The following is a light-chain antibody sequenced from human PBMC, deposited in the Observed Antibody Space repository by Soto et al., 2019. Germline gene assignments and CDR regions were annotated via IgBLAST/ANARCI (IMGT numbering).Light chain of an antibody. Sequence: DIVMTQSPDSLAVSLGERATINCKSSQSVLYSSNNKNYLAWYQQKPGQPPKLLIYWASTRESGVPDRFSGGGSGTDFTLTISSLQAEDGAVYYCQQYYSTPGTFGPGTKVDIK. V-gene: IGKV4-1*01. CDR3: QQYYSTPGT. CDR1: QSVLYSSNNKNY. J-gene: IGKJ3*01. CDR2: WAS.